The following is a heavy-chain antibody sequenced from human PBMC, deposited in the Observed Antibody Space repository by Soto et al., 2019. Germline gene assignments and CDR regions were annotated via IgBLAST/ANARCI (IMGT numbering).Heavy chain of an antibody. D-gene: IGHD6-19*01. CDR1: GFTFSSYA. CDR2: ISYDGSNK. Sequence: GGFLRLSCAASGFTFSSYAMHWVRQAPGKGLEWVAVISYDGSNKYYADSVKGRFTISRDNSKNTLYLQMNSLRAEDTAVYYCARDRSNGGYSSGWYAIDYWGQGTLVTVSS. J-gene: IGHJ4*02. V-gene: IGHV3-30-3*01. CDR3: ARDRSNGGYSSGWYAIDY.